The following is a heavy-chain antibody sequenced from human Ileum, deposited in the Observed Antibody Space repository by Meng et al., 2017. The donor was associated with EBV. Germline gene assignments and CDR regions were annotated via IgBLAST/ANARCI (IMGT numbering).Heavy chain of an antibody. CDR2: MYDSENA. V-gene: IGHV4-61*03. D-gene: IGHD3-9*01. CDR3: AYYFVGRGGPSS. CDR1: GGSVSSNDYH. Sequence: QGQLTAQGPGLVKPSETLSLTCSVSGGSVSSNDYHWSWIRQPPGKGLEWIGCMYDSENAKYNPSLNSRVTISIDTTRNHFVLKLTSVTAADTAVYYCAYYFVGRGGPSSWGQGTLVTVSS. J-gene: IGHJ5*02.